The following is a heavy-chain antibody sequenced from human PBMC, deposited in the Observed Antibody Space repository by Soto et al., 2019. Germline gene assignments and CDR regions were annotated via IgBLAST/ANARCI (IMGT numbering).Heavy chain of an antibody. J-gene: IGHJ6*02. CDR2: ISGSGGST. CDR1: GLTFSSYA. V-gene: IGHV3-23*01. Sequence: GGSLRLSCAASGLTFSSYAMSWVRQAPGKGLEWVSAISGSGGSTYYADSVKGRFTISRDNSKNTLYLQMNSLRAEDTAVYYCAKDLSAVAGYYYGMDVWGQGTTVTVSS. D-gene: IGHD6-19*01. CDR3: AKDLSAVAGYYYGMDV.